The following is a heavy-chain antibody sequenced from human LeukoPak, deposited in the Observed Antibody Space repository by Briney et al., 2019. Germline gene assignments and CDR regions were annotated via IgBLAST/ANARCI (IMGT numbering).Heavy chain of an antibody. CDR2: INARGSDI. CDR1: GFTFTSSA. J-gene: IGHJ4*02. D-gene: IGHD5-24*01. V-gene: IGHV3-23*01. CDR3: AKREGPNNGPIDS. Sequence: GGSLRLSCSASGFTFTSSAMTWVRQAPGTGLEWVSAINARGSDIYYADSVKGRFTISRDILKNTLYLQMSSLRAEDTAVYYCAKREGPNNGPIDSWGQGTLVTVSS.